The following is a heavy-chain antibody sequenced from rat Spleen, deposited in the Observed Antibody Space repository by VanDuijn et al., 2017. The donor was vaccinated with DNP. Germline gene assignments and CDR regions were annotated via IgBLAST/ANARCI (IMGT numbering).Heavy chain of an antibody. CDR2: ITSSGGST. J-gene: IGHJ4*01. V-gene: IGHV5-31*01. Sequence: EVQLVESGGDLVQPGRSLKLSCVASGFTFNNYWMTWIRQVPGKWLEWVASITSSGGSTYYPDSVNGRFPISRDNAKNTLYLQMNSLRSEDTATFFCARDWYYDDSYYSAMDAWGQGTSVTVSS. D-gene: IGHD1-12*02. CDR3: ARDWYYDDSYYSAMDA. CDR1: GFTFNNYW.